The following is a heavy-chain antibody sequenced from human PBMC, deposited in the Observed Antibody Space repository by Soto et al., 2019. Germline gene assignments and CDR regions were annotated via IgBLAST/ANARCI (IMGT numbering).Heavy chain of an antibody. V-gene: IGHV5-51*01. J-gene: IGHJ4*02. CDR1: GYSFTSYW. CDR2: IYPGDSDT. CDR3: ARVNCSGGSCFSPFDY. Sequence: GESVKISCXGSGYSFTSYWIGWVRQMPGKGLEWMGIIYPGDSDTRYSPSFQGQVTISADKSISTAYLQWSSLKASDTAMYYCARVNCSGGSCFSPFDYWGQGTLVTVSS. D-gene: IGHD2-15*01.